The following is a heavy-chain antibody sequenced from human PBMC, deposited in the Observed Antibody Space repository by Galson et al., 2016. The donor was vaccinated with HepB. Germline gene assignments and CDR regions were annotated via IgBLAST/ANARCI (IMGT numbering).Heavy chain of an antibody. CDR1: GGTFSSYG. CDR2: INGGNGNT. CDR3: ARYGDDYVFDQ. Sequence: VKVSCKASGGTFSSYGISWVRQAPGQGLEWMGWINGGNGNTKYSQNFQGRLTITRNTSASTAYMDLNSLRSEDTALYYCARYGDDYVFDQWGQGTLVTVSP. V-gene: IGHV1-3*01. J-gene: IGHJ4*02. D-gene: IGHD4-17*01.